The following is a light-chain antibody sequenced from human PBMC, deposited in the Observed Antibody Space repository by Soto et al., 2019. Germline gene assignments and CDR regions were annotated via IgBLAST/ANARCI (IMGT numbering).Light chain of an antibody. V-gene: IGKV1-12*01. CDR3: QQTNSFPLT. CDR1: QSISSW. Sequence: DIPMTQSPSTLSASVGDRVTITSRASQSISSWLAWYQQKPGKAPKLLIYAASNLQSGVPSRFSGSGSGTDFTLTISSLQPEDFATYYCQQTNSFPLTFGGGTKVDIK. J-gene: IGKJ4*01. CDR2: AAS.